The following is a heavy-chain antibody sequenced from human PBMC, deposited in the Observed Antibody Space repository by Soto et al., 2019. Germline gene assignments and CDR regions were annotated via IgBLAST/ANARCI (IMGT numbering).Heavy chain of an antibody. CDR2: MTPNSGNT. CDR3: ARNLYNTGSFDH. J-gene: IGHJ4*02. V-gene: IGHV1-8*02. D-gene: IGHD3-10*01. Sequence: QVQLVQSGAEVKKPGASVKVSCKASGYTFTDYDINWARQATGQGLEWMGWMTPNSGNTGYAQKFQGRVTMTRDTSRSTAYMELNSLTSEDTAVYYCARNLYNTGSFDHWGQGTLVTVSS. CDR1: GYTFTDYD.